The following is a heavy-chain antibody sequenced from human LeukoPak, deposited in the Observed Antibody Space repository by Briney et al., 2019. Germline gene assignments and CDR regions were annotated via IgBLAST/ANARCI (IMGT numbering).Heavy chain of an antibody. Sequence: GGSLRFSCAASGLTFSSYSMNWVRQAPGKGLEWVSYISSSSSTIYYADSVKGRFTISRDNAKNSLYLQMNSLRDEDTAVYYCASPGNYDYGDYVPLDYWGQGTLVTVSS. CDR2: ISSSSSTI. CDR3: ASPGNYDYGDYVPLDY. CDR1: GLTFSSYS. J-gene: IGHJ4*02. V-gene: IGHV3-48*02. D-gene: IGHD4-17*01.